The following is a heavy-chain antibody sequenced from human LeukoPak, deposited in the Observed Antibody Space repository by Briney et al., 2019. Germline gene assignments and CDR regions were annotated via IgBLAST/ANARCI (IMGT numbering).Heavy chain of an antibody. CDR2: FSGSDENT. D-gene: IGHD3-10*01. J-gene: IGHJ4*02. Sequence: GGSLRLSCAASGFTFTTFWMTWVRQAPGKGLEWVSSFSGSDENTHHADSVKGRFTISRDNSKNTLYLQMNSLRVEDTATYYCAKLKVFGSGSWDYWGQGSLVTVPS. CDR1: GFTFTTFW. CDR3: AKLKVFGSGSWDY. V-gene: IGHV3-23*01.